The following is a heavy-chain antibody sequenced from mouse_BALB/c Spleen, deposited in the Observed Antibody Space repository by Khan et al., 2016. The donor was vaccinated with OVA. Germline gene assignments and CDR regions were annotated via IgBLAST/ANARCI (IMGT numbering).Heavy chain of an antibody. V-gene: IGHV1S132*01. D-gene: IGHD2-1*01. CDR2: IFPGTGTT. CDR3: ARGYFGNYEFAY. CDR1: GYTFTSYW. Sequence: VQLQQPGAELVKPGASVKLSCKTSGYTFTSYWIQWVKQRPGQGLGWIGQIFPGTGTTYYNENFKGKATLTVDTSSNTAYMQFSSLTSEDSAVYFCARGYFGNYEFAYWGQGTLVTVSP. J-gene: IGHJ3*01.